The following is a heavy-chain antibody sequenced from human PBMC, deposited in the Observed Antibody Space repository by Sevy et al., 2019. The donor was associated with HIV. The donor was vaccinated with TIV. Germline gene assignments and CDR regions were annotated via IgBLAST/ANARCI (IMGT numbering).Heavy chain of an antibody. D-gene: IGHD2-2*01. Sequence: GGSLRLSCVASGFTFRSYWMSWFRQAPGKGLEWVANIKLDGSEKYYVDSVKGRFTISRDNAKNSLYLQMNSLRAEDTAVYYCARDCSSTSCLWGMDVWGQGTTVTVSS. CDR2: IKLDGSEK. CDR3: ARDCSSTSCLWGMDV. CDR1: GFTFRSYW. J-gene: IGHJ6*02. V-gene: IGHV3-7*03.